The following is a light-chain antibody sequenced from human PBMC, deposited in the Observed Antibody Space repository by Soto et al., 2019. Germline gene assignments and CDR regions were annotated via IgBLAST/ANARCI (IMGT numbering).Light chain of an antibody. V-gene: IGLV2-8*01. CDR2: EVN. J-gene: IGLJ1*01. CDR3: SSYAGNNKYV. CDR1: SGDIGSYDY. Sequence: LTQPPSASGSPGQSITISCTGTSGDIGSYDYVSFYQQHPGRAPKLLIYEVNKRPSGVPDRFSGSKSGNTASLTVSGLQGEDEADYYCSSYAGNNKYVFGTGTKVTVL.